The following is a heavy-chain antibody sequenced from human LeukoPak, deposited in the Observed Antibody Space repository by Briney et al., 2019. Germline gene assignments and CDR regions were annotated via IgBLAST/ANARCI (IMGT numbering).Heavy chain of an antibody. Sequence: GGSLRLSCAASAFTFRSYGMHWVRQAPGKGLEWVAFIRYHGSDKHYADSVKDRLTISRDNSKNTLYLQMNSLRAEDTAVYYCAKKWSGDYDSSGVNDAFDIWGQGTMVTVSS. J-gene: IGHJ3*02. CDR1: AFTFRSYG. V-gene: IGHV3-30*02. D-gene: IGHD3-22*01. CDR3: AKKWSGDYDSSGVNDAFDI. CDR2: IRYHGSDK.